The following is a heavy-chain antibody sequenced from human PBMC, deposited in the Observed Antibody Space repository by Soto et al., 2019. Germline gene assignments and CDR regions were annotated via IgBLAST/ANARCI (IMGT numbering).Heavy chain of an antibody. Sequence: QVQLVQSGAEVKKPGSSVKVSCKASGGTFSSYAISWVRQAPGQGLEWMGGIIPIFGTANYAQKFQGRVTITADESTSTAYMELSSLRPEDTAVYYCARASATYYYGSGRGGSLDYWGQGTLVTVSS. CDR1: GGTFSSYA. CDR2: IIPIFGTA. V-gene: IGHV1-69*01. CDR3: ARASATYYYGSGRGGSLDY. D-gene: IGHD3-10*01. J-gene: IGHJ4*02.